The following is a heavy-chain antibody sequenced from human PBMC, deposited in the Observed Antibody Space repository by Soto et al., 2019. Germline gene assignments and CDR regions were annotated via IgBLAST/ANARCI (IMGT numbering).Heavy chain of an antibody. D-gene: IGHD3-22*01. V-gene: IGHV3-30-3*01. CDR2: ISYDGSNK. CDR1: GFTFSSYA. CDR3: AREATHDSSGYYPVFDY. J-gene: IGHJ4*02. Sequence: QVQLVESGGGVVQPGRSLRLSCAASGFTFSSYAMHWVRQAPGKGLVWVAVISYDGSNKYYADSVKGRFTISRDNSKNTLYLQMNSLRAEDTSVYDCAREATHDSSGYYPVFDYWGQGTLVTFSS.